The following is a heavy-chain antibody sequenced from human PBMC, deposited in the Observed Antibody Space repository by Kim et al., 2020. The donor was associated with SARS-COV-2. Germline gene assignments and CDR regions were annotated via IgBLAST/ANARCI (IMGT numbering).Heavy chain of an antibody. D-gene: IGHD6-13*01. CDR2: INWNGGST. Sequence: GGSLRLSCAASGFTFDDYGMSWVRQAPGKGLEWVSGINWNGGSTGYADSVKGRFTISRDNAKNSLYLQMNSLRAEDTALYYCAREGYSSSWERFSGNDYWGQGTLVTVSS. J-gene: IGHJ4*02. CDR1: GFTFDDYG. V-gene: IGHV3-20*04. CDR3: AREGYSSSWERFSGNDY.